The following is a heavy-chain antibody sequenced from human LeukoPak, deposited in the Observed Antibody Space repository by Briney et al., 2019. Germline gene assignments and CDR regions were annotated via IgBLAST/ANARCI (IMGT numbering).Heavy chain of an antibody. CDR3: ARYDSSGLDAFDI. V-gene: IGHV4-30-2*01. CDR2: IYHSGST. J-gene: IGHJ3*02. Sequence: PSQTLSLTCAVSGGSISRGGYSWSWIRQPPGKGLEWIGYIYHSGSTYYNPSLKSRVTISVDRSKNQFSLKLSSVTAADTAVYYCARYDSSGLDAFDIWGQGTMVTVSS. D-gene: IGHD3-22*01. CDR1: GGSISRGGYS.